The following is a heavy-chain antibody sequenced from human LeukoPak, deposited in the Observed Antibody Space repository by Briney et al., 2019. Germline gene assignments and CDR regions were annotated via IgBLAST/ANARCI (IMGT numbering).Heavy chain of an antibody. V-gene: IGHV4-34*01. J-gene: IGHJ4*02. CDR1: GGSFSGYY. CDR3: ARAKRTKLYCSGGSCYSGSAFDY. CDR2: INHSGST. D-gene: IGHD2-15*01. Sequence: PSETLSLTCAVYGGSFSGYYWSWIRQPPGKGLEWIGEINHSGSTNYNPSLKSRVTISVDTSKNQFSLKLSSVTAADTAVYYCARAKRTKLYCSGGSCYSGSAFDYWGQGTLVTVSS.